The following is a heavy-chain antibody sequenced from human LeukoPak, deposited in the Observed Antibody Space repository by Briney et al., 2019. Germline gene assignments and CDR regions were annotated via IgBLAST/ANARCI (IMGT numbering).Heavy chain of an antibody. CDR1: GFSFSSHW. CDR3: VREGLRRGGLDS. CDR2: VKKDGSEK. D-gene: IGHD3-10*01. J-gene: IGHJ4*02. Sequence: PGGSLRLSCAASGFSFSSHWMTWVRQTPGKGLEWVANVKKDGSEKYYVDSVKGRFTISRDNAKDSLYLQMNSLRVEDTAVYYCVREGLRRGGLDSWGQGTLVTVSS. V-gene: IGHV3-7*01.